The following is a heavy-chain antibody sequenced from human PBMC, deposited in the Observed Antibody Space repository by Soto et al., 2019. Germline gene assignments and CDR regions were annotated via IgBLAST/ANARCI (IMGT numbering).Heavy chain of an antibody. D-gene: IGHD3-10*01. J-gene: IGHJ4*02. CDR1: GFTFSSYA. CDR3: AKDLWFGELSPEDY. V-gene: IGHV3-23*01. CDR2: ISGDGGST. Sequence: EVQLLESGGGLVRPGGSLRLSCAASGFTFSSYAKSWVRQAPGKGLEWVSTISGDGGSTYYADSVKGRFTISRDDSKNKVYLQMNSLRAEDTAVYYCAKDLWFGELSPEDYWGQGTLVTVSS.